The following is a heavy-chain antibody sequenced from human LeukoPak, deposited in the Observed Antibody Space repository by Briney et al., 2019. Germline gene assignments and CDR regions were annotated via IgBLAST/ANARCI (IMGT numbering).Heavy chain of an antibody. CDR1: GGTFSSYA. V-gene: IGHV1-69*04. CDR2: IIPILGIA. CDR3: ASSRPRFSFAEFDS. J-gene: IGHJ4*02. Sequence: SVKVSCKASGGTFSSYAISWVRQAPGQGLEWMGRIIPILGIANYAQKFQGRVTITADKSTSTAYMELSSLRFEDTAVYYCASSRPRFSFAEFDSWGQGTLVTVSS. D-gene: IGHD6-6*01.